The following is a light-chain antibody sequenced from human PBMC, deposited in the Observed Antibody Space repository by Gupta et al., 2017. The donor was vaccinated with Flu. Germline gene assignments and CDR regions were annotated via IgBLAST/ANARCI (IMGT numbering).Light chain of an antibody. Sequence: QSVLTPPPSVSGVPGQRVTISCTGSTSNIGADYDVHWYQQRPGTAPKLLIYSNNNRPAGVPDRFSGSKSGTSASLVITGLQAEDEADYYCQSYDSSRSGYWVFGGGTKLTVL. J-gene: IGLJ3*02. V-gene: IGLV1-40*01. CDR3: QSYDSSRSGYWV. CDR2: SNN. CDR1: TSNIGADYD.